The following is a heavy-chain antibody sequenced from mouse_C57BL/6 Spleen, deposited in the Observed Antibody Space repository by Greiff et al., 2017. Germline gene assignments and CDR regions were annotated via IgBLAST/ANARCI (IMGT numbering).Heavy chain of an antibody. CDR2: IHPNSGST. Sequence: QVQLQQPGAELVKPGASVKLSCKASGYTFTSYWMHWVKQRPGQGLEWIGMIHPNSGSTNYNEKFKSKATLTVDKSSSTAYMQLSSLTSEDSAVYYCARSRTMITTFYAMDYWGQGTSVTVSS. CDR1: GYTFTSYW. V-gene: IGHV1-64*01. D-gene: IGHD2-4*01. CDR3: ARSRTMITTFYAMDY. J-gene: IGHJ4*01.